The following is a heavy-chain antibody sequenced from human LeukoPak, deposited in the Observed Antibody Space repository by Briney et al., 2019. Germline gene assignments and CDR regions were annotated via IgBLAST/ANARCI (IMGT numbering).Heavy chain of an antibody. CDR3: ARGTIVVVPAATYYDSWSGYSWFDP. CDR1: GGSFSGYY. D-gene: IGHD3-3*01. J-gene: IGHJ5*02. CDR2: INHSGST. Sequence: KPSXTLSLTCAVYGGSFSGYYWSWIRQPPGKGLEWIGEINHSGSTNYNPSLKRRVTISVDTSKNQFSLKLSSVTAADTAVYYCARGTIVVVPAATYYDSWSGYSWFDPWGQGTLVTVSS. V-gene: IGHV4-34*01.